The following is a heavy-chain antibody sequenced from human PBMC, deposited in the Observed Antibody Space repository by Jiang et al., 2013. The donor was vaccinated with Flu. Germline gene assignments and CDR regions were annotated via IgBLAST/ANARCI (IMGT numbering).Heavy chain of an antibody. Sequence: SLSCTVSGGSITRGAYYWTWIRQPAGRRLEWIARIHTSGSADSNPSLKSRVTISRDTSKNQFSLEMSSVTAADTALYYCARLTKVTTELDYYCYIDVWGKGTTVTVSS. CDR3: ARLTKVTTELDYYCYIDV. J-gene: IGHJ6*03. CDR2: IHTSGSA. D-gene: IGHD4-17*01. CDR1: GGSITRGAYY. V-gene: IGHV4-61*02.